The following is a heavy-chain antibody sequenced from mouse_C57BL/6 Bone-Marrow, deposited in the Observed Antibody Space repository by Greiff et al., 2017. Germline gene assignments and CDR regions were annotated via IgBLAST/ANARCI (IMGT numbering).Heavy chain of an antibody. J-gene: IGHJ2*01. Sequence: VQLQESGPGLVKPSQSLSLTCSVTGYSITSGYYWNWIRQFPGNKLEWMGYISYDGSNNYNPSLKNRISITRDTSKNQFFLKLNSVTTEDTATYYCARALLYYYFDYWGQGTTLTVSS. CDR1: GYSITSGYY. V-gene: IGHV3-6*01. CDR2: ISYDGSN. D-gene: IGHD1-1*01. CDR3: ARALLYYYFDY.